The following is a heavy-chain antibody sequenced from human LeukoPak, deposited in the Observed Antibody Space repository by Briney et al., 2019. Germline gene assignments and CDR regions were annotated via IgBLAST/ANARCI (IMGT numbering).Heavy chain of an antibody. CDR1: GFTFSSYG. CDR2: IWYDGSNK. D-gene: IGHD3-9*01. J-gene: IGHJ4*02. Sequence: GGSLRLSCAASGFTFSSYGMHWVRQAPGKGLEWVAVIWYDGSNKYYADSVKGRFTISRDNSKNTLYLQMNSLRAEDTAVYYCARDLDPGRYFDWFPFDYWGQGTLVTVSS. CDR3: ARDLDPGRYFDWFPFDY. V-gene: IGHV3-33*01.